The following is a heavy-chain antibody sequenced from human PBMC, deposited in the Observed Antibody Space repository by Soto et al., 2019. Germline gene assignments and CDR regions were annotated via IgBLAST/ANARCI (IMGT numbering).Heavy chain of an antibody. D-gene: IGHD3-9*01. CDR3: AKVRQRFLDILTGATNFDS. Sequence: EVQLLESGGGLVQPGGSLRLSCAASGFSFDRFAMTWVRQAPGKGPEWVSSISYSGGSTSYADSVRGRFTTSRDSSKNTLYLQMNSLRAEDTALYYCAKVRQRFLDILTGATNFDSWGQGTLVTVSS. J-gene: IGHJ4*02. V-gene: IGHV3-23*01. CDR1: GFSFDRFA. CDR2: ISYSGGST.